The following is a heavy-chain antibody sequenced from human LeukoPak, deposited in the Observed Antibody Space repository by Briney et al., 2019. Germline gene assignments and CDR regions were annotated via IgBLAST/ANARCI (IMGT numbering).Heavy chain of an antibody. CDR2: ISYDGRNK. CDR3: ARDLTGGVTLEPYYFDF. D-gene: IGHD3-16*01. J-gene: IGHJ4*02. V-gene: IGHV3-30*04. Sequence: GKSLRLSCAASGLTFIGYPMHWVRQAPGKGLEWVAVISYDGRNKYYADSVKGRFTISRDNSKKILYLQMNSLRPEDTAVYFCARDLTGGVTLEPYYFDFWGQGTLVSVSS. CDR1: GLTFIGYP.